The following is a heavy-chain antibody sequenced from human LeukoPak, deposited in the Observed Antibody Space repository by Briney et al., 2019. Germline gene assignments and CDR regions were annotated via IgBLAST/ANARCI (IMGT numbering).Heavy chain of an antibody. J-gene: IGHJ4*02. CDR2: ISNDGSTE. D-gene: IGHD3-3*01. Sequence: GGSLRLSCVASGFTFSSYPIHWVRQAPGKGLEWVAAISNDGSTEDYADSVKGRFTISRDNSKNTLYVQMNTLRAEDTAVYYCARGRSYYTDAPIDYWGRGTLVTVSS. CDR1: GFTFSSYP. CDR3: ARGRSYYTDAPIDY. V-gene: IGHV3-30*04.